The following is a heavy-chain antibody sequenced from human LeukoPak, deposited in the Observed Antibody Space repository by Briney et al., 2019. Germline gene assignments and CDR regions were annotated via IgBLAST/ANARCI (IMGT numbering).Heavy chain of an antibody. CDR2: ISGSGSTV. D-gene: IGHD3-16*01. Sequence: GGSLRLSCAASGFTFSSYEMNWVRQAPGKGLEWVSYISGSGSTVYYADSVKGRFTISRDNAKNSLNLQMNSLRAEDTAVYYCARGDAGYYYGMDVWGQGTTVTVSS. CDR1: GFTFSSYE. V-gene: IGHV3-48*03. CDR3: ARGDAGYYYGMDV. J-gene: IGHJ6*02.